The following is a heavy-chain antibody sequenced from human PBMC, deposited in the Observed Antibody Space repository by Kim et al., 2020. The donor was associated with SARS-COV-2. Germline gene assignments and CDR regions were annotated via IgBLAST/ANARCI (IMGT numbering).Heavy chain of an antibody. D-gene: IGHD6-13*01. V-gene: IGHV3-30*04. CDR2: ISYDGSNK. CDR3: ARGGDSSSLLNWFYP. CDR1: GFTFSSYS. Sequence: GGSLRLSCAPSGFTFSSYSMHWVRQAPGKGLEWVALISYDGSNKYYVDSVKGRFTISRDNSKNTLYLQMNSLRPEDTAVYYCARGGDSSSLLNWFYPW. J-gene: IGHJ5*02.